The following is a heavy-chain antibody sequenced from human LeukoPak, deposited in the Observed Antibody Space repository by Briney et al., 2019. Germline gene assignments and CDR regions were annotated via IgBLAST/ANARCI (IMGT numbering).Heavy chain of an antibody. V-gene: IGHV4-39*01. CDR2: IYYSGST. Sequence: PSETLSLTCTVSGGSISSSSYYWGWIRQPPGKGLEWIGSIYYSGSTYYNPSLKSRVTISVDTSKNQFSLKLSSVTAADTAVYYCARLGYYYYYMDVWGKGTTVTISS. D-gene: IGHD3-16*01. CDR3: ARLGYYYYYMDV. J-gene: IGHJ6*03. CDR1: GGSISSSSYY.